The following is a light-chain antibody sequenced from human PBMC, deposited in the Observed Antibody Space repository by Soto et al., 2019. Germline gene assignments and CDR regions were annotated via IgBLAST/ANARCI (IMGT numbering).Light chain of an antibody. CDR1: QSVNTW. J-gene: IGKJ1*01. CDR3: QKHKTYWT. Sequence: DIQMTQSPSTLSASVGDRVTITCRASQSVNTWLAWYQQKPGKAPKLLISKASTLENGVPSRFSGSGSGTEFTLTISSLQPDDFATYHCQKHKTYWTFGQGTKVDIK. V-gene: IGKV1-5*03. CDR2: KAS.